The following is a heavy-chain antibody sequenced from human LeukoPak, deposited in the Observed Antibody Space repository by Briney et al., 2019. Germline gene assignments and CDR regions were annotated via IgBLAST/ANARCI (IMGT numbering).Heavy chain of an antibody. J-gene: IGHJ3*01. CDR1: GGSISSSSYY. V-gene: IGHV4-39*01. CDR3: ARGSSGNSAD. Sequence: SETLSLTCTVPGGSISSSSYYWGWIRQPPGKGLEWIGSIYYSGSTYYNPSLKSRVTISVDTSKNQFSLKLSSVTAADTAVYYCARGSSGNSADWGQGTMVTVSS. D-gene: IGHD3-22*01. CDR2: IYYSGST.